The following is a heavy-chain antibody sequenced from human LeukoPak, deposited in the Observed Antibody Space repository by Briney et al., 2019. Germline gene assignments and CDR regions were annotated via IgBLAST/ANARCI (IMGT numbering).Heavy chain of an antibody. CDR3: AREACSGGDCTNFDH. CDR2: INYSGST. D-gene: IGHD2-21*02. V-gene: IGHV4-34*01. J-gene: IGHJ4*02. CDR1: GGSFTGYY. Sequence: SDTLSLTCAVYGGSFTGYYWSWIRQAPGKGLEWIGEINYSGSTNYNPALESRVTISVDTSKNQFSLKLGSVTAADTGVYYCAREACSGGDCTNFDHWGRGTLVTVSS.